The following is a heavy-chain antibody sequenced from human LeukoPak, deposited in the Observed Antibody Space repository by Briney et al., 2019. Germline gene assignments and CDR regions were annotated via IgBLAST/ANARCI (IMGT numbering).Heavy chain of an antibody. J-gene: IGHJ4*02. Sequence: SGPTLVNPPQTLTLTCTFSGFSLSTSGVAVGWIRQPPVKALEWLGLIYWDDDKRYSPSLKSALTITKDTSKNQVVLTMTNMDPVDTATYYCAHRRDGYNSLDYWGQGTLVTVSS. CDR1: GFSLSTSGVA. CDR3: AHRRDGYNSLDY. CDR2: IYWDDDK. D-gene: IGHD5-24*01. V-gene: IGHV2-5*02.